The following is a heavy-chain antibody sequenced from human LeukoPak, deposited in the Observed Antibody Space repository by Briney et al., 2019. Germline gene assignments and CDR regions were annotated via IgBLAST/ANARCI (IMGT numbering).Heavy chain of an antibody. CDR1: GYSFTSYD. D-gene: IGHD6-6*01. CDR3: ARARWQLVPYFDS. CDR2: INPNSGGT. J-gene: IGHJ4*02. V-gene: IGHV1-2*02. Sequence: ASVKVSCKASGYSFTSYDITWVRQAPGQGLEWMGWINPNSGGTNFAQKFQGRVAMTRDTSISTAYMELGSLRSDDTAVYYCARARWQLVPYFDSWGQGTLVTVSS.